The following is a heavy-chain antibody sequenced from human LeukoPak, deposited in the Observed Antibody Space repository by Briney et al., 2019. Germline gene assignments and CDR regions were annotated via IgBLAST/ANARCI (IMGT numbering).Heavy chain of an antibody. J-gene: IGHJ4*02. Sequence: GASVKVSCKASGGTFSSYAISWVRQAPGQGLEWMGGIIPIFGTANYAQKFQGRVTITADESTSTAYMELRSLRSEDTAVYYCARSVCDSSGYYPFDYWGQGTLVTVSS. CDR3: ARSVCDSSGYYPFDY. V-gene: IGHV1-69*13. CDR1: GGTFSSYA. CDR2: IIPIFGTA. D-gene: IGHD3-22*01.